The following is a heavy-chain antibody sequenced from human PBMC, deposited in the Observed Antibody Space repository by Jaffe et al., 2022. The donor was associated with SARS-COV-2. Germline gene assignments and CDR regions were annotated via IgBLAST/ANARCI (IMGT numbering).Heavy chain of an antibody. D-gene: IGHD3-3*01. CDR3: ATMYDFWSGSLYFDY. J-gene: IGHJ4*02. Sequence: QVQLQQWGAGLLKPSETLSLTCAVYGGSFSGYYWSWIRQPPGKGLEWIGEINHSGSTNYNPSLKSRVTISVDTSKNQFSLKLSSVTAADTAVYYCATMYDFWSGSLYFDYWGQGTLVTVSS. CDR1: GGSFSGYY. V-gene: IGHV4-34*01. CDR2: INHSGST.